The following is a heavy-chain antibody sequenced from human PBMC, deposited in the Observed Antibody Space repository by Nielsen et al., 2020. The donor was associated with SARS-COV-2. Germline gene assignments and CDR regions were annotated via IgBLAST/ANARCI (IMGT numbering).Heavy chain of an antibody. J-gene: IGHJ4*02. D-gene: IGHD2-15*01. CDR3: ARDPNCSGGSCYQGFFDY. CDR2: ISSSSSYI. Sequence: WIRQPPGKGLEWVSSISSSSSYIYYADSVKGRFTISRDNAKNSLYLQMNSPRAEDTAVYYCARDPNCSGGSCYQGFFDYWGQGTLVTVSS. V-gene: IGHV3-21*04.